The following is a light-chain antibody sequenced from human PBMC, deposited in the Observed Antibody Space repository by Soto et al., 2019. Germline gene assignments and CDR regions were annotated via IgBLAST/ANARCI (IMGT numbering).Light chain of an antibody. CDR1: QSVSSY. CDR3: QQRSNWPLLT. Sequence: EIVLTQSPATLSLSPGERATLSCRASQSVSSYLAWYQQKPGQAPRLLINDASNRTASIPARFSGSGSGTDFTLTISSLEHEDFSVYYCQQRSNWPLLTFGGGTKVEIK. J-gene: IGKJ4*01. CDR2: DAS. V-gene: IGKV3-11*01.